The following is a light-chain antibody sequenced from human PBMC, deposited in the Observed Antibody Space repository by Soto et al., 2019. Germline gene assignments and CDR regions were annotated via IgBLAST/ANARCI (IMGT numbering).Light chain of an antibody. CDR2: AAS. CDR3: QPTPRFPLP. J-gene: IGKJ4*01. Sequence: DIQMTQSPSFVSASVGDRVTITCRASQGISSWLAWYQHKPGRAPKLLIHAASSLESGVPSRFRGSGSGTDLPLTIRRLQPEDFATYYCQPTPRFPLPFGGGTKVEIK. CDR1: QGISSW. V-gene: IGKV1-12*01.